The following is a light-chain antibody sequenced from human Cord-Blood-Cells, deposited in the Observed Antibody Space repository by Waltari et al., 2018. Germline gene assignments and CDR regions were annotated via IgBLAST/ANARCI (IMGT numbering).Light chain of an antibody. CDR3: AAWDDSLSGVV. V-gene: IGLV1-47*01. CDR2: RNN. CDR1: SSTPGSNS. Sequence: QSVLPQPPSSSGTPGQRVPISCSGSSSTPGSNSVYWYQQLPGTAPKLLIYRNNQRPSGVPDRFSGSKSGTSASLAISGLRSEDEADYYCAAWDDSLSGVVFGGGTKLTVL. J-gene: IGLJ2*01.